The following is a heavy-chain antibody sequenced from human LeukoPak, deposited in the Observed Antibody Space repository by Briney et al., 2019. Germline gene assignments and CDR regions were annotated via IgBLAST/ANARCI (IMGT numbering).Heavy chain of an antibody. CDR3: ARDISSGWYFDY. CDR2: ISTSGGTT. CDR1: GLTFSSYE. J-gene: IGHJ4*02. Sequence: GGSLRLSCAASGLTFSSYEMSWVRQAPGKGLEWVSYISTSGGTTYYADSVKGRFTISRDNAKNSLYLQMKSLRAEDTAVYYCARDISSGWYFDYWGQGTLVTVSS. D-gene: IGHD6-19*01. V-gene: IGHV3-48*03.